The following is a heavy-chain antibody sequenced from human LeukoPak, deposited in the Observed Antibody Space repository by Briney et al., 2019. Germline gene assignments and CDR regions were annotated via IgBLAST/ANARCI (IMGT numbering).Heavy chain of an antibody. Sequence: GGSLRLSCAASGFTFSSYGMHWVRQAPGKGLEWMAVIWYDGSNKYYADSVKGRFTISRDNSKNTLYLQMNSLRAEDTAVYYCARDTSVGRYPIFDYWGQGTLVTVSS. CDR3: ARDTSVGRYPIFDY. CDR2: IWYDGSNK. D-gene: IGHD3/OR15-3a*01. J-gene: IGHJ4*02. CDR1: GFTFSSYG. V-gene: IGHV3-33*01.